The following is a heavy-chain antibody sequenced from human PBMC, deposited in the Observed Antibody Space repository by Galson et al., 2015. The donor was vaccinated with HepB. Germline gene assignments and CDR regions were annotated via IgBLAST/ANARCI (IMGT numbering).Heavy chain of an antibody. CDR2: ISSDGSNK. CDR1: GFIFSSYD. D-gene: IGHD2-21*01. J-gene: IGHJ4*02. CDR3: GGRLVVVEGSLDF. Sequence: SLRLSCAASGFIFSSYDMHWVRQAPGKGLEWVAIISSDGSNKYYADSLKGRFTISRDNSKNTLYLQMNSLRAEDTAVYYCGGRLVVVEGSLDFWGQGTLVTVSS. V-gene: IGHV3-30*04.